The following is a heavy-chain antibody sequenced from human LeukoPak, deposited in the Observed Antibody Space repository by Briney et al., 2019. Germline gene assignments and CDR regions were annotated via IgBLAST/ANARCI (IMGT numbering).Heavy chain of an antibody. D-gene: IGHD2-15*01. CDR1: GFTFNIYT. CDR3: AREVFSDDYSPQYYYYGMDV. V-gene: IGHV3-21*06. Sequence: GGSLRLSCAASGFTFNIYTINWVRQAPGKGLEWVSSISGTSTYIYYADSMKGRVTIPRDYSKNSLYLQMDSLRAEDTAVYYCAREVFSDDYSPQYYYYGMDVWGQGTTVTVSS. J-gene: IGHJ6*02. CDR2: ISGTSTYI.